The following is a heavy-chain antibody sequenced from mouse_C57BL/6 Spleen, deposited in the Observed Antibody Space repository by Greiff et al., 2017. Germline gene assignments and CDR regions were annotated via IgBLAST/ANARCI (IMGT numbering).Heavy chain of an antibody. CDR2: IDPSDSET. CDR1: GYPFTSYS. D-gene: IGHD1-1*01. V-gene: IGHV1-52*01. J-gene: IGHJ3*01. CDR3: ARANYGSSLGFAY. Sequence: VQLQQPGAELVRPGSSVKLSCKASGYPFTSYSMHWVKQRPIQGLEWIGNIDPSDSETHYNQKFKDKATLTVDKSSSTAYMQLSSLTSEDSAVYFCARANYGSSLGFAYWGQGTLVTVSA.